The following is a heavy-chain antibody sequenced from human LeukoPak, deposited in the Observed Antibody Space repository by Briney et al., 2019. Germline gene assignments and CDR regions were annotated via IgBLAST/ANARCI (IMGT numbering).Heavy chain of an antibody. D-gene: IGHD3-10*01. V-gene: IGHV3-21*01. CDR2: ISSSSSYI. CDR3: ARAGGWFGDYAFDI. J-gene: IGHJ3*02. CDR1: GFTFSSYS. Sequence: GGSLRLPCAASGFTFSSYSMNWVRQAPGKGLEWVSSISSSSSYIYYADSVKGRFTISRDNAKNSLYLQMNSLRAEDTAVYYCARAGGWFGDYAFDIWGQGTMVTVSS.